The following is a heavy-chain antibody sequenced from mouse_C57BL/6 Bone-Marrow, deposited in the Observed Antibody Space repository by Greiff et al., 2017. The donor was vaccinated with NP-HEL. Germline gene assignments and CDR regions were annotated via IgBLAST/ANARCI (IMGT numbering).Heavy chain of an antibody. Sequence: EVHLVESGGGLVKPGGSLKLSCAASGFTFSSYAMSWVRQTPEKRLEWVATISDGGSYTYYPDNVQGRFTISRDNAKNNLYLQMSHLNSRNTAMYYGARDTIVTTGGFAYWGQGTLVTVSA. CDR3: ARDTIVTTGGFAY. CDR1: GFTFSSYA. J-gene: IGHJ3*01. D-gene: IGHD2-5*01. V-gene: IGHV5-4*01. CDR2: ISDGGSYT.